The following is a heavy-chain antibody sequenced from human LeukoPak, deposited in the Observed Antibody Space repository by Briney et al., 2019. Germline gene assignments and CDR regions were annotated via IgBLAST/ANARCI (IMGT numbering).Heavy chain of an antibody. Sequence: SETLSLTCTVSGGSISSSSYYWGWIRQPPGKGLEWIGSIYYSGSTYYNPSLKSRVTISVDTSKNQFSLKLSSVTAADTAVYYCARVEYSSSSDAFDIWGQGTMVTVSS. V-gene: IGHV4-39*07. J-gene: IGHJ3*02. D-gene: IGHD6-6*01. CDR2: IYYSGST. CDR3: ARVEYSSSSDAFDI. CDR1: GGSISSSSYY.